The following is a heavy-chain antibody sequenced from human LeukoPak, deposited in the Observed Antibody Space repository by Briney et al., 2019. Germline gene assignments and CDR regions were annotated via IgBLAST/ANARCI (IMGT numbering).Heavy chain of an antibody. CDR2: ISYDGSNK. CDR1: GFTFSNYA. Sequence: GGSLRLSCAASGFTFSNYAVHWVRQAPGKGLEWVAVISYDGSNKYYADSVKGRFTISRDNSKNTLYLQMNSLRAEDTAVYYCARNKDLRFGELPDYWGQGTLVTVSS. V-gene: IGHV3-30-3*01. CDR3: ARNKDLRFGELPDY. D-gene: IGHD3-10*01. J-gene: IGHJ4*02.